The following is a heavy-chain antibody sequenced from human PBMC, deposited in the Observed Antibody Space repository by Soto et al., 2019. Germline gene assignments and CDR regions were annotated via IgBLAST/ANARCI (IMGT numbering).Heavy chain of an antibody. J-gene: IGHJ3*01. D-gene: IGHD1-26*01. CDR2: ISTDGSHT. V-gene: IGHV3-74*01. CDR3: ARGGWG. Sequence: EVQLVESGGGLVQPGGSLRLSCAASGFTFSSYWMHWVRQAPGKGLVWVSHISTDGSHTTYADSVKGRFTISRDNAKKTLYLQMNSLGAEDTAVYYCARGGWGWGQGTMVTVSS. CDR1: GFTFSSYW.